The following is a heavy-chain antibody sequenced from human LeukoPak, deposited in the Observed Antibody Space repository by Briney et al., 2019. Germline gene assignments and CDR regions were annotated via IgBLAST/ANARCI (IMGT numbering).Heavy chain of an antibody. Sequence: SRTLSLTCAISGDSVSSNSSAWNWIRQSPSRGLEWLGRTYYRSKWFNDYAVSVKSRITINPDTSKNQFSLQLNSVTPEDTAVYYCAREWGGSYLNDAFDIWGQGTMVTVSS. CDR3: AREWGGSYLNDAFDI. CDR2: TYYRSKWFN. D-gene: IGHD1-26*01. V-gene: IGHV6-1*01. J-gene: IGHJ3*02. CDR1: GDSVSSNSSA.